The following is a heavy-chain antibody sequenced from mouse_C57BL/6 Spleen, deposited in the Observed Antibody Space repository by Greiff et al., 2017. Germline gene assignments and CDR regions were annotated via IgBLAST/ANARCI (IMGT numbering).Heavy chain of an antibody. J-gene: IGHJ2*01. CDR1: GYTFTSYW. D-gene: IGHD1-1*01. Sequence: QVQLKQPGAELVKPGASVKMSCKASGYTFTSYWITWVKQRPGQGLEWIGDIYPGSGSTNYNEKFKSKATLTVDTSSSTAYMQLSSLTSEDSAVYYCARYYYGSSYVPAYWGQGTTLTVSS. V-gene: IGHV1-55*01. CDR2: IYPGSGST. CDR3: ARYYYGSSYVPAY.